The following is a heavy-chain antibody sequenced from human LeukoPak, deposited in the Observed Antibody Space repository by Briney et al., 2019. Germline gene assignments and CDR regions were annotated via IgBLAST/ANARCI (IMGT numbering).Heavy chain of an antibody. V-gene: IGHV3-48*04. CDR1: GFTFSSYG. CDR2: ISSSGSTI. D-gene: IGHD3-10*01. Sequence: PGGSLRLSCAASGFTFSSYGMHWVRQAPGKGLEWVSYISSSGSTIYYADSVKGRFTISRDNAKNSLYLQMNSLRAEDTAVYYCARGPMVRGVIIRRSKSGYFDYWGQGTLVTVSS. CDR3: ARGPMVRGVIIRRSKSGYFDY. J-gene: IGHJ4*02.